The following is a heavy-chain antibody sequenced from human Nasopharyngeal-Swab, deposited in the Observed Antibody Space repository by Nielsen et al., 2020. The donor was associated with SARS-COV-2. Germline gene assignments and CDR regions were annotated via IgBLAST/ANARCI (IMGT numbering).Heavy chain of an antibody. Sequence: SQTLSLTCAISGDSVSSNSAAWNWIRQSPSRGLERLGRTYYRSTWYNDYAVSVKSRIIINTDTSTNQFSLQLNSVTPDDTAVYYCARGGTDKVGFDPWGQGTLVTVSS. D-gene: IGHD2-8*02. CDR2: TYYRSTWYN. V-gene: IGHV6-1*01. CDR1: GDSVSSNSAA. J-gene: IGHJ5*02. CDR3: ARGGTDKVGFDP.